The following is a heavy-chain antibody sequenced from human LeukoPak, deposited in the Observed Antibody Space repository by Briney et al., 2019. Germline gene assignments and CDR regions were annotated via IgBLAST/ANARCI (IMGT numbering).Heavy chain of an antibody. CDR1: GASITSGAYY. CDR3: ARDRTGYFFDD. Sequence: SETLSLTCTVSGASITSGAYYWSWIRQLPGKGLEWLGYIFYSGTTYYNPSLTSRVTISVDTSKNQFSLKLSSVTAADTAVHFCARDRTGYFFDDWGQGILVTVFS. V-gene: IGHV4-31*03. J-gene: IGHJ4*02. CDR2: IFYSGTT.